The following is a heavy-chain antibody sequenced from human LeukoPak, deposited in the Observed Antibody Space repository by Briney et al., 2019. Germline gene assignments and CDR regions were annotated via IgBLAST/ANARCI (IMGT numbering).Heavy chain of an antibody. CDR1: GLTVNDNY. Sequence: SGGSLRLSCALSGLTVNDNYMSWVRQAPGKGLEWVSLIFPDGQTYYADFVQGRFPISRDMSRNILFLDMSSLRAEDTAVFFCARANPVYGDFDYWGQGTLVTVSS. V-gene: IGHV3-53*01. D-gene: IGHD4-17*01. CDR3: ARANPVYGDFDY. CDR2: IFPDGQT. J-gene: IGHJ4*02.